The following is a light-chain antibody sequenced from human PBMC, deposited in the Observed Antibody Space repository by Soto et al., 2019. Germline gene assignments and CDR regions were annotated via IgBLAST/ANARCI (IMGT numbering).Light chain of an antibody. V-gene: IGKV4-1*01. J-gene: IGKJ3*01. CDR1: QSVLYSSNNRNY. CDR2: WAS. Sequence: DIVMTQFPDSLAVSLGERATINCKSSQSVLYSSNNRNYLAWYQQKPGQPPKLLIYWASTRESGVPDRFSGSESGTDFTLTISSLQAQDLAVYFCHQYYNTPLTFGPGTKVDI. CDR3: HQYYNTPLT.